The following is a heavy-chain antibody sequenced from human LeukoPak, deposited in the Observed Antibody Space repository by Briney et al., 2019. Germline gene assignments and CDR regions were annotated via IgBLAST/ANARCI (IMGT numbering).Heavy chain of an antibody. CDR3: VRRRDCTSSSCYSGYFDP. CDR1: GGSVSSISYY. Sequence: PSETLSLTCTVSGGSVSSISYYWGWLRQPPGKGLEWIGTVYYRGNTYYNPTLRSRVTISLDTSKSQFSLKVTSVTAADTAVYYCVRRRDCTSSSCYSGYFDPWGQGTLVTVSS. D-gene: IGHD2-2*01. CDR2: VYYRGNT. V-gene: IGHV4-39*01. J-gene: IGHJ5*02.